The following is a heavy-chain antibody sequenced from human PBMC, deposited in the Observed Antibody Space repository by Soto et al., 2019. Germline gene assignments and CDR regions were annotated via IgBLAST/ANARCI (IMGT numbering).Heavy chain of an antibody. D-gene: IGHD2-21*01. CDR2: ISGYKNNT. CDR3: ARDGPTIVAKDAFDI. J-gene: IGHJ3*02. V-gene: IGHV1-18*04. Sequence: QVQLVQSGAEVKKPGASVKVSCKASGYTFTGYYMHWVRQAPGQGLEWMGWISGYKNNTDYAQKFQGRVTMTTDTSTTTVYMDLGSLRSDDTAMYYCARDGPTIVAKDAFDIWGQGTMVTVSS. CDR1: GYTFTGYY.